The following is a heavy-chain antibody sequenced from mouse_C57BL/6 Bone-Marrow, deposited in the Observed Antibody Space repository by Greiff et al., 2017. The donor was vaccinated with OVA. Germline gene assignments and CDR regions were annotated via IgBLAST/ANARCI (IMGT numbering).Heavy chain of an antibody. CDR3: TGGRYFDY. V-gene: IGHV1-15*01. CDR2: IDPETGGT. CDR1: GYTFTDYE. D-gene: IGHD3-3*01. J-gene: IGHJ2*01. Sequence: VKLQESGAELVRPGASVTLSCKASGYTFTDYEMHWVKQTPVHGLEWIGAIDPETGGTAYNQKFKGKAILTADKSSSTAYMELRSLTSEDSAVYYCTGGRYFDYWGQGTTLTVSS.